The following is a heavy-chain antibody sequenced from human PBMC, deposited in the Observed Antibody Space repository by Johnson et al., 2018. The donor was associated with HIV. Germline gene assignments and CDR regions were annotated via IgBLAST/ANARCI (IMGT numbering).Heavy chain of an antibody. CDR3: ARESMVQGVTLYVVYAFDI. CDR2: INWNAGRI. Sequence: VQLVESGGGVVRPGGSLRLSCAASGFTFEDYGMSWVRHVPGKGLEWVSGINWNAGRIGYADSVRGRFTISSDNAKNSLYLQMNSLRVEDTALYYCARESMVQGVTLYVVYAFDIWGQGTMVTVSS. CDR1: GFTFEDYG. J-gene: IGHJ3*02. V-gene: IGHV3-20*04. D-gene: IGHD3-10*01.